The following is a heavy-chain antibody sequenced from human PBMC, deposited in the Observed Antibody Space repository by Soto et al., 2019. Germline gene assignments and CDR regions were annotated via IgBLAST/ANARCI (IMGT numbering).Heavy chain of an antibody. D-gene: IGHD2-2*01. V-gene: IGHV3-66*01. J-gene: IGHJ5*02. CDR1: GFTVSSNY. CDR3: ARDRPRSKDIVVVPADTVPWFDP. Sequence: GGSLRLSCAASGFTVSSNYMSWVRQAPGKGLEWVSVIYSGGSTYYAVSVKGRFTISRDNSKNKLYLQMNSLRAEDTAVYYCARDRPRSKDIVVVPADTVPWFDPWGQGTLVTVSS. CDR2: IYSGGST.